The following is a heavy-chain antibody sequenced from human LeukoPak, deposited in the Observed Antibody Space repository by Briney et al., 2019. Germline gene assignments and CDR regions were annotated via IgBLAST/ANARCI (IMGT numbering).Heavy chain of an antibody. CDR3: ARDHGYYDFWSGKNWFDP. V-gene: IGHV1-2*02. CDR2: INPNSGGT. D-gene: IGHD3-3*01. Sequence: ASVKVSCKASGYTFTGYYMHWVRQALGQGLEWMGWINPNSGGTNYAQKFQGRVTMTRDTSISTAYMELSRLRSDDTAVYYCARDHGYYDFWSGKNWFDPWGQGTLVTVSS. J-gene: IGHJ5*02. CDR1: GYTFTGYY.